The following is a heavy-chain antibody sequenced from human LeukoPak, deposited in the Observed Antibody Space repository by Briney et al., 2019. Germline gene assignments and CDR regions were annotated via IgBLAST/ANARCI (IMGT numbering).Heavy chain of an antibody. CDR3: ATTYYYDSSGYRGFDY. Sequence: GGSLRLSCAASGFTFSNYAMSWVRQAPGRGLKWVSLIIDSGGSTYYADSVKGRFTISRDNSKNTLYLQMNSLRAEDTAVYYCATTYYYDSSGYRGFDYWGQGTLVTVSS. CDR2: IIDSGGST. D-gene: IGHD3-22*01. CDR1: GFTFSNYA. V-gene: IGHV3-23*01. J-gene: IGHJ4*02.